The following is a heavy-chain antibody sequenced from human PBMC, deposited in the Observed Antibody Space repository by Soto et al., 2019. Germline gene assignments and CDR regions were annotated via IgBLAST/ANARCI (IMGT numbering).Heavy chain of an antibody. Sequence: SGPTLVNPTQTLTLTCTFSGFSLSTSGMRVSWIRQPPGKALEWLARIDWDDDKFYSTSLKTRLTISKGTSKNQVVLTMTNMDPVDTATYYCARGYYDSSGYYPRGGPFDYWGQGTLVTVSS. CDR2: IDWDDDK. CDR1: GFSLSTSGMR. CDR3: ARGYYDSSGYYPRGGPFDY. J-gene: IGHJ4*02. D-gene: IGHD3-22*01. V-gene: IGHV2-70*04.